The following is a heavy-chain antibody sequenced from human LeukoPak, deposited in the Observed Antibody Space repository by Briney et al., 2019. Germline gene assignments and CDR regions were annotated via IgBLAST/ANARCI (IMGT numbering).Heavy chain of an antibody. CDR3: ARQPSFHTSGKRQIDY. D-gene: IGHD6-19*01. J-gene: IGHJ4*02. CDR2: IDPSDSYT. CDR1: GYSFTTYW. V-gene: IGHV5-10-1*01. Sequence: GESLNISCQGSGYSFTTYWIFWVRQMPGKGLEWMGRIDPSDSYTSYSPSFQGHVTISADNSITTAYLQWRSLEASDTAMYYCARQPSFHTSGKRQIDYWGQGTLVTVSS.